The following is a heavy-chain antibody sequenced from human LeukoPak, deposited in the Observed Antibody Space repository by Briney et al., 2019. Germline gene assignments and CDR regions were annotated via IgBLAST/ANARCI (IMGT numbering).Heavy chain of an antibody. V-gene: IGHV4-59*01. D-gene: IGHD1-7*01. CDR1: GGSISSYY. Sequence: SETLSLTSTVSGGSISSYYWSWIRQPPGKGLEWIGYIYYSGSTNYNPSLKSRVTISVDTSKNQFSLKLSSVTAADTAVYYCARDRVTGTYSYYYYMDVWGKGTTVTVSS. J-gene: IGHJ6*03. CDR2: IYYSGST. CDR3: ARDRVTGTYSYYYYMDV.